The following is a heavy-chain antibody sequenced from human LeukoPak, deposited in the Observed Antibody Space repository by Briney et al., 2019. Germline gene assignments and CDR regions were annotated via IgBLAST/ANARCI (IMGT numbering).Heavy chain of an antibody. V-gene: IGHV3-53*01. CDR1: GFTVSGTH. CDR3: ARDQATSGGGLDS. Sequence: GGSLRLSCAASGFTVSGTHMSWVRQAPGKGLEWVSAIYTGGTTYYSDSVEGRFTMSREKSKNTLYLQMDSLRVEDTAVYYCARDQATSGGGLDSWGQGTLVTVSS. CDR2: IYTGGTT. J-gene: IGHJ4*02. D-gene: IGHD3-16*01.